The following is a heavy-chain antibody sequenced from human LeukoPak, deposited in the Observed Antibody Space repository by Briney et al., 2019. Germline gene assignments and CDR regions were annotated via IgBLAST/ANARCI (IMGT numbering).Heavy chain of an antibody. D-gene: IGHD6-19*01. CDR1: GFTVSSNY. CDR3: AREESGVYSSGWDEFDY. J-gene: IGHJ4*02. Sequence: GGSLRLSCAASGFTVSSNYMSWVRQAPGKGLEWVSVIYSGGSTYYADSVKGRFTISRDNSKNTLYLQMNSLRAEDTAVCYCAREESGVYSSGWDEFDYWGQGTLVTVSS. V-gene: IGHV3-66*01. CDR2: IYSGGST.